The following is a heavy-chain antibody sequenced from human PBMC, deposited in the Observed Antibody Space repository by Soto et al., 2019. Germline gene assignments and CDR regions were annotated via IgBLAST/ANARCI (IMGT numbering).Heavy chain of an antibody. D-gene: IGHD3-3*01. CDR1: GGSFSGYY. J-gene: IGHJ6*03. CDR2: INHSGST. Sequence: SETLSLTCAVYGGSFSGYYWSWIRQPSGKGLEWIGEINHSGSTNYNPSLKSRVTISVDTSKNQFSLKLSSVTAADTAVYYCARAFTILYYYMDVWGKGTTVTVSS. V-gene: IGHV4-34*01. CDR3: ARAFTILYYYMDV.